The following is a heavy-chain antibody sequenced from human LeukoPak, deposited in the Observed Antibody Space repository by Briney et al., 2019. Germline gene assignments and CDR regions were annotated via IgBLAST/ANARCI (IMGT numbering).Heavy chain of an antibody. CDR1: GFTVSSNY. CDR3: AREVRDYDYVWGSYRGPWFDP. J-gene: IGHJ5*02. D-gene: IGHD3-16*02. CDR2: IYSGGST. Sequence: PGGSLRLSCAASGFTVSSNYMSWVRQAPGKGLEWVSVIYSGGSTYYADFVKGRFTISRDNSKNTLYLQMNSLRAEDTAVYYCAREVRDYDYVWGSYRGPWFDPWGQGTLVTVSS. V-gene: IGHV3-53*01.